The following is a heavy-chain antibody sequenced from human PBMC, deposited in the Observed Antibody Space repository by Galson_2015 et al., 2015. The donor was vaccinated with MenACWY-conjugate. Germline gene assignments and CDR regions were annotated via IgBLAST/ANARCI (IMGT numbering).Heavy chain of an antibody. D-gene: IGHD3-22*01. V-gene: IGHV3-48*01. CDR1: GFTFSSYN. J-gene: IGHJ4*02. CDR3: ASDDSSGYFFHY. CDR2: ISSSSSII. Sequence: SLRLSCAASGFTFSSYNMSWVRQAPGKGLEWVSYISSSSSIIYYTDSVKGRFTISRDNAKNSLYLQMKSLRAEDTAVYYCASDDSSGYFFHYWGQGTLVTVSS.